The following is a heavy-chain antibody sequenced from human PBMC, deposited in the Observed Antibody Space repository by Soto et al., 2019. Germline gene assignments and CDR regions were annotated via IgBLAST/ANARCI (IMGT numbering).Heavy chain of an antibody. CDR3: ARSIVVVTALDY. CDR2: INAGNGNT. J-gene: IGHJ4*02. D-gene: IGHD2-21*02. V-gene: IGHV1-3*05. Sequence: QVQLVQSGAEEKKPGASVKVSCKASGYTFTGYAMHWVRQAPGQRLEWMGWINAGNGNTKYSQKFQGRVTITRDTSASTAYMELISLRSEDTAVYYCARSIVVVTALDYWGQGTLVTVSS. CDR1: GYTFTGYA.